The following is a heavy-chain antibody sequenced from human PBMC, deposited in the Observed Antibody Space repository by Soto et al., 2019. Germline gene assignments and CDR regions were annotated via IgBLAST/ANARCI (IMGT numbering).Heavy chain of an antibody. D-gene: IGHD3-16*02. J-gene: IGHJ4*02. CDR3: AKALGELSPESYDY. CDR2: NSYDGSNK. Sequence: QVQLVESGRGVVQPGRSLRLSCAASGFSFSSFGMHWVRQAPGKGLEWVAFNSYDGSNKYYADSVKGRFTISRDSSEKTLYLQMNSLRPEDTAVYYCAKALGELSPESYDYWGQGTLVTVSS. V-gene: IGHV3-30*18. CDR1: GFSFSSFG.